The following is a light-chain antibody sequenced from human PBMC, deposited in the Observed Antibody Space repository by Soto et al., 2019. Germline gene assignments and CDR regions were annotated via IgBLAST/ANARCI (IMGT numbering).Light chain of an antibody. CDR1: ESVRSSY. CDR3: QQYGNSPWT. CDR2: GAS. Sequence: IVLTQSPGTLSLSPGERATLSCRASESVRSSYLAWYQQKPGQAPRLLVYGASSRATGIPDRFSGSGSGTDFTLTISRLEPEDFAVYYCQQYGNSPWTFGQGTKVEIK. V-gene: IGKV3-20*01. J-gene: IGKJ1*01.